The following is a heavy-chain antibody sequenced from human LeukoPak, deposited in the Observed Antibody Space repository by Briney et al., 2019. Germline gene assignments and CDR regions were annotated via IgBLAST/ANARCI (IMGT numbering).Heavy chain of an antibody. CDR1: GYSISSGYY. J-gene: IGHJ6*03. D-gene: IGHD3-9*01. CDR3: AREADDILTGYSAVYYYYMDV. V-gene: IGHV4-38-2*02. CDR2: IYHSGST. Sequence: SETLSLTCTVSGYSISSGYYWGWIRQPPGKGLEWIGSIYHSGSTYYNPSLKSRVTMSVDTSKNQFSLKLSSVTAADTAVYYCAREADDILTGYSAVYYYYMDVWGKGTTVTISS.